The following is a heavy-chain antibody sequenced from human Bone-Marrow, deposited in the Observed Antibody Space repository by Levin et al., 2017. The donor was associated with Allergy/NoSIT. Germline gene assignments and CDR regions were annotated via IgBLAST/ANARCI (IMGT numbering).Heavy chain of an antibody. D-gene: IGHD3-22*01. CDR3: AKCGDNSGYFHYPFYFYGMGV. CDR1: GFSFSTNG. V-gene: IGHV3-33*03. CDR2: ILHNGINK. J-gene: IGHJ6*02. Sequence: SGGSLRLSCAVSGFSFSTNGMHWIRQAPGKGLEWVAVILHNGINKNYADSVKGRFSISRDSSKNTLYLEMSSLRIDDTAVYYCAKCGDNSGYFHYPFYFYGMGVWGQGTTVTVSS.